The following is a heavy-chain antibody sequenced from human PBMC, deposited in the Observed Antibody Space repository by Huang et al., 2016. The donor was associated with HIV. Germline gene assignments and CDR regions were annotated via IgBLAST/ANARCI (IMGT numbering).Heavy chain of an antibody. Sequence: VHLQESGPGLVKPSETLSLTCTVSGGSVSSGDYYWSWVRQPPGKGLVGIAYAYYAGSTNYHPSLGSRLSMSVDTSRNQFSLKLRSVTAADTAVYYCSRINYAKTTYYLDFDFWGQGTLVTVSS. V-gene: IGHV4-61*08. D-gene: IGHD3-22*01. CDR3: SRINYAKTTYYLDFDF. J-gene: IGHJ4*02. CDR2: AYYAGST. CDR1: GGSVSSGDYY.